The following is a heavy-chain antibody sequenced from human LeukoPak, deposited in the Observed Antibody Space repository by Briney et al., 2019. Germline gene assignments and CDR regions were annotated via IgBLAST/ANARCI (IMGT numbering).Heavy chain of an antibody. D-gene: IGHD6-13*01. J-gene: IGHJ4*02. CDR1: GDYVSSVRYA. CDR3: ARDLAAGSLDF. CDR2: IYHSGST. Sequence: SKTRLLTGTFSGDYVSSVRYAWSWIRQPPGKGLVWIGYIYHSGSTSYNPSLKSRVTISIDTSRNQFSLTLSSVTAADTAIYYCARDLAAGSLDFWGQGILVTVSS. V-gene: IGHV4-61*01.